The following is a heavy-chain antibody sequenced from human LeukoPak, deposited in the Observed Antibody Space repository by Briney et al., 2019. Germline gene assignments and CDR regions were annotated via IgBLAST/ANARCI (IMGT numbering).Heavy chain of an antibody. CDR2: INHSGST. CDR1: GGSISGYY. V-gene: IGHV4-34*01. J-gene: IGHJ3*02. CDR3: ARVLGAFDI. Sequence: SETLSLTCTVSGGSISGYYWSWIRQPPGKGLEWIGEINHSGSTNYNPSLKSRVTISVDTSKNQFSLKLSSVTAADTAVYYCARVLGAFDIWGQGTMVTVSS. D-gene: IGHD1-1*01.